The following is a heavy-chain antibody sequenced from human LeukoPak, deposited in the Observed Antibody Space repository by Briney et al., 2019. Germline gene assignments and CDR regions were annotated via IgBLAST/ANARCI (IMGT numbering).Heavy chain of an antibody. D-gene: IGHD1-1*01. CDR3: ARDQLSRGVWFDP. CDR2: MNPNSGNT. V-gene: IGHV1-8*03. J-gene: IGHJ5*02. Sequence: ASVKVSCKASGYSFTGYYMHWVRQAPGQGLEWMGWMNPNSGNTGYAQKFQGRVTITRNTSISTAYMELSSLRSEDTAVYYCARDQLSRGVWFDPWGQGTLVTVSS. CDR1: GYSFTGYY.